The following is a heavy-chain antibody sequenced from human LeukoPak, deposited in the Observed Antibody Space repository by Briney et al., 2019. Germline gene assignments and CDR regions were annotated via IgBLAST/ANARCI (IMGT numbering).Heavy chain of an antibody. Sequence: SQTLSLTCAISGDSYSSNSAACTWIRQSPSRGLEWLGRTYYRSKWYNDYAVSVKSRITINPDTSKNQFSLQLNSVTPEDTAVYYCARFPHYYDSSGYSFWGQGTLVTVSS. CDR1: GDSYSSNSAA. CDR3: ARFPHYYDSSGYSF. V-gene: IGHV6-1*01. D-gene: IGHD3-22*01. CDR2: TYYRSKWYN. J-gene: IGHJ4*02.